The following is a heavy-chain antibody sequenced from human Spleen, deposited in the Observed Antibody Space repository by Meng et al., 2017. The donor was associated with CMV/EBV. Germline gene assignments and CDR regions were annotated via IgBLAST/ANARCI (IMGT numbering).Heavy chain of an antibody. J-gene: IGHJ5*02. V-gene: IGHV1-2*02. CDR2: IKPSSGDT. CDR1: GYAFTNYY. Sequence: CKASGYAFTNYYVHWLGQGPGQGLGWMGWIKPSSGDTENAQKVQGRVTMTRDTSDTTAYMELTRLKSDDAAMYYCARGGNGGYFGPWGQGTLVTVSS. CDR3: ARGGNGGYFGP. D-gene: IGHD6-19*01.